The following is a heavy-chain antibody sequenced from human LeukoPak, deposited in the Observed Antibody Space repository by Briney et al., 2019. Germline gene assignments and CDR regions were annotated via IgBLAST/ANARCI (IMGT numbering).Heavy chain of an antibody. Sequence: GASVKVSCKASGYTFTSYYMHWVRQAPGQGLEWMGIINPSGGSTSYAQKFQGRVTMTRDTSTGTVYMELSSLRSEDTAVYYCARVVRKVGSNNWFDPWGQGTLVTVSS. V-gene: IGHV1-46*01. CDR2: INPSGGST. CDR3: ARVVRKVGSNNWFDP. D-gene: IGHD2-2*03. J-gene: IGHJ5*02. CDR1: GYTFTSYY.